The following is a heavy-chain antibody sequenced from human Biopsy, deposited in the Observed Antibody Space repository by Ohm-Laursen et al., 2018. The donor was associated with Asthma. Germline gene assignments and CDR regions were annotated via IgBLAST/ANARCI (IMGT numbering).Heavy chain of an antibody. CDR1: GFAVSRDH. D-gene: IGHD6-19*01. CDR2: IYSGGTS. V-gene: IGHV3-53*01. Sequence: GSLRLSCTASGFAVSRDHMFWVRQAPGKGLERVSVIYSGGTSHTADSVRGRFTISRDYSKNTLYLQMHSLRVEDTAVYYCARGDSSGWSHYYFDYWGQGTLVTVSS. J-gene: IGHJ4*02. CDR3: ARGDSSGWSHYYFDY.